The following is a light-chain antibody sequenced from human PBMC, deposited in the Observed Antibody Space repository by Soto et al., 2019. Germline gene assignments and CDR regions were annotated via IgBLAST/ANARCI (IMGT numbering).Light chain of an antibody. CDR1: QSVNSN. CDR2: GAS. V-gene: IGKV3-15*01. CDR3: QQYNDWPLT. Sequence: EKVMTQSPATLSVSPGERATLSCRASQSVNSNLAWYQQKPGQAPRLLIYGASTRATGIPARFSGSASGTEFTLTISSLQSEDFAVYDCQQYNDWPLTFGGGTKVEIK. J-gene: IGKJ4*01.